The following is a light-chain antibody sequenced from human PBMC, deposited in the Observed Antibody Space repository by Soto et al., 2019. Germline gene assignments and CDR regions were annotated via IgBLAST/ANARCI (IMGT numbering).Light chain of an antibody. J-gene: IGKJ1*01. V-gene: IGKV3-15*01. CDR1: QSVSSN. CDR3: QQYDNWWT. Sequence: EIVMTQSPATLSVSPGERATLSCRASQSVSSNLAWYQHKPGQAPRLLIYGASTRDTGVPARFSGSGSGTEFTLTISSLHSEDFGVYYCQQYDNWWTFGQGTKVDNK. CDR2: GAS.